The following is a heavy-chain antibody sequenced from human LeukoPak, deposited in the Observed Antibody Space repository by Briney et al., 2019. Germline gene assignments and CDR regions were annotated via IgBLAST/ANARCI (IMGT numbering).Heavy chain of an antibody. J-gene: IGHJ4*02. CDR3: ASGGFGYYGILTGYYDPVY. Sequence: RASVKVSCKASGYTFTSYGISWVRQAPGRGLEWMGWISAYNGNTNYAQKLQGRVTMTTDTSTSTAYMELSSLRSEDTAVYYCASGGFGYYGILTGYYDPVYWGQGTLVTVSS. CDR2: ISAYNGNT. D-gene: IGHD3-9*01. V-gene: IGHV1-18*01. CDR1: GYTFTSYG.